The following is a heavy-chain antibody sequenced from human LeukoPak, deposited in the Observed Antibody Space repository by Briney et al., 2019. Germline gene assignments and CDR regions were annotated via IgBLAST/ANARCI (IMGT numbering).Heavy chain of an antibody. CDR1: GFTFSSYA. Sequence: GVPLRLSCAASGFTFSSYAMSWVRQAPGKGLEWVSAISGSDGSTYYADSVKGRFTISRDNSKNTLYLQMNSLRAEDTAVYYCAKEVGSWSYFDYWGQGTLVTVSS. CDR3: AKEVGSWSYFDY. J-gene: IGHJ4*02. V-gene: IGHV3-23*01. CDR2: ISGSDGST. D-gene: IGHD1-26*01.